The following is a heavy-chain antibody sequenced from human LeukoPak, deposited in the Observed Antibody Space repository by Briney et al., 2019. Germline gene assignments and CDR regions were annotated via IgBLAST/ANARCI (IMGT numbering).Heavy chain of an antibody. CDR2: IKSNADGGTP. V-gene: IGHV3-15*01. Sequence: PGGSLRLSCAASGFSFMNAWMIWVRQAPGKGLEWVGRIKSNADGGTPDYAAPARGRFTISRDGSKNTLYLQMNSLKTEDTAVYYCTTFYHEYSPYWGRGTLVTVSS. CDR3: TTFYHEYSPY. CDR1: GFSFMNAW. J-gene: IGHJ4*02. D-gene: IGHD2/OR15-2a*01.